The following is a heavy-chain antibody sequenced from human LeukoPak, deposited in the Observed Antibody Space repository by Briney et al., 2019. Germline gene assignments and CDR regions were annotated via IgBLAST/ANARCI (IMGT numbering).Heavy chain of an antibody. Sequence: SETLSLTCAVYGGSFNGYYWSWIRQPPGKGLEWIGEIKHSGSTNYNPSLKSRVTISVDTSKNQFSLKLSSVTAADTAVYYCASANDYDFWSGYYWDWGQGTLVTVSS. CDR2: IKHSGST. J-gene: IGHJ4*02. CDR1: GGSFNGYY. V-gene: IGHV4-34*01. D-gene: IGHD3-3*01. CDR3: ASANDYDFWSGYYWD.